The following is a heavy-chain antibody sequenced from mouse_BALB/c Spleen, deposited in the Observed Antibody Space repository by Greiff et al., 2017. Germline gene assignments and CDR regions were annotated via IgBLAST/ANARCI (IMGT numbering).Heavy chain of an antibody. CDR1: GFTFSSYG. CDR2: ISSGGSYT. V-gene: IGHV5-6*01. J-gene: IGHJ2*01. Sequence: EVHLVESGGDLVKPGGSLKLSCAASGFTFSSYGMSWVRQTPDKRLEWVATISSGGSYTYYPDSVKGRFTISRDNAKNTLYLQMSSLKSEDTAMYYCARLPPYYFDYWGQGTTLTVSS. CDR3: ARLPPYYFDY.